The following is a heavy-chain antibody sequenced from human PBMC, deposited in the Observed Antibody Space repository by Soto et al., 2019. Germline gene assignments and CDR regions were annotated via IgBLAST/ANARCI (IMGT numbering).Heavy chain of an antibody. CDR1: GGSLRNSV. CDR2: VIPILGTA. Sequence: QVQLVQSGAEVKKPGSSVKVSCTASGGSLRNSVISWVRQAPAQRLEWMGGVIPILGTANYAQKFQGRVTMTADEATSTASMALSSLSPADTAVYYCARLGHPGHWGPGTLVIVSS. CDR3: ARLGHPGH. V-gene: IGHV1-69*01. J-gene: IGHJ4*02.